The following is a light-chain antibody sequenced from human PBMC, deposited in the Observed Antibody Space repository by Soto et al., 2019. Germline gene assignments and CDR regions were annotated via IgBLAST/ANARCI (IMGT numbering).Light chain of an antibody. J-gene: IGKJ4*01. CDR3: QHYGSSLLT. V-gene: IGKV3-20*01. CDR2: AAS. Sequence: EVVVTQSPGTLSLSPGERATLSCRTSQSVSRSYLAWYQQKPGQAPRLLIFAASSRATGVPDRFSGSGSRTDFTLTISRLETEDFAVYYCQHYGSSLLTFGGGTKVEIK. CDR1: QSVSRSY.